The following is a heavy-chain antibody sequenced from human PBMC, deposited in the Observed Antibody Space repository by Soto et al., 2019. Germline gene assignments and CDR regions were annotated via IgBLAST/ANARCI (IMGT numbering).Heavy chain of an antibody. CDR2: ISYDGSNK. Sequence: QVQLVESGGGVVQPGRSLRLSCAASGFTFSSYAMHWVRQAPGKGLEWVAVISYDGSNKYYADSVKGRFTISRDNSKNTLYLQMNSLSAEDTAVYYCARVRVSSGWKGGDYWGQGTLVTVSS. D-gene: IGHD6-19*01. CDR1: GFTFSSYA. CDR3: ARVRVSSGWKGGDY. J-gene: IGHJ4*02. V-gene: IGHV3-30-3*01.